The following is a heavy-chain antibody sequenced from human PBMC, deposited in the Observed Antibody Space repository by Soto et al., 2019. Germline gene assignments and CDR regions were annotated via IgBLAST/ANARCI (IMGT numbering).Heavy chain of an antibody. CDR2: INGGNGNT. CDR1: EYTFTSYT. D-gene: IGHD4-4*01. V-gene: IGHV1-3*01. CDR3: ARELQGLYYFDY. J-gene: IGHJ4*02. Sequence: QVQVLQSGAEVKKPGASVKVSCKASEYTFTSYTMHWVRQAPGQRLEWMGWINGGNGNTKYSQKFQGRVTITRDTSASTAYMEMSSLRSDDTAVYYCARELQGLYYFDYWGQVTLVTVSS.